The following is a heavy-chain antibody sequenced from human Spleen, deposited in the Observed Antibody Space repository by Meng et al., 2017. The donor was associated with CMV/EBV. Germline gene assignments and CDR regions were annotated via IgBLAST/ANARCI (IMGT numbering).Heavy chain of an antibody. CDR1: GYTFTGYY. Sequence: ASVKVSCKASGYTFTGYYMHWVRQAPGQGLEWMGWINPNSGGTNYAQNFQGRVTMTRDTSISTAYMELSRLRSDDTAVYYCARDGNWLYWYFDLWGRGTLVTVSS. CDR3: ARDGNWLYWYFDL. V-gene: IGHV1-2*02. CDR2: INPNSGGT. J-gene: IGHJ2*01. D-gene: IGHD1-20*01.